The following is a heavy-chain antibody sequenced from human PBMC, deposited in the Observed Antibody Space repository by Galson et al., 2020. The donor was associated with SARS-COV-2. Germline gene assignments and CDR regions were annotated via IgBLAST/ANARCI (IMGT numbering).Heavy chain of an antibody. CDR1: GFTFSSYG. D-gene: IGHD3-10*01. CDR2: IWYDGSNK. V-gene: IGHV3-33*01. CDR3: ARQVWFGAPTDD. J-gene: IGHJ4*02. Sequence: GESLKISCAASGFTFSSYGMHWVRQAPGKGLEWVAVIWYDGSNKYYADSVKGRFTISRDNSRNTLYLQMNSLRAEDTAVYYCARQVWFGAPTDDWGQGTLVTVSS.